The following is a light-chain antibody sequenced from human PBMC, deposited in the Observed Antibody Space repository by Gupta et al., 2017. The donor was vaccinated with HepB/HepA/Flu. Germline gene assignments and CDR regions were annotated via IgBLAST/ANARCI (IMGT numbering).Light chain of an antibody. CDR3: QQDYNSSRT. CDR2: KAS. V-gene: IGKV1-5*03. J-gene: IGKJ1*01. Sequence: DIQMTQSPSTLSASVGDRVTITCRASQNINSWLAWYQQKAGKAPNLLIYKASSLQSGVPSRFSGSGSGTEFTLTISNLQPDDFATYYCQQDYNSSRTFGQGTKVEIK. CDR1: QNINSW.